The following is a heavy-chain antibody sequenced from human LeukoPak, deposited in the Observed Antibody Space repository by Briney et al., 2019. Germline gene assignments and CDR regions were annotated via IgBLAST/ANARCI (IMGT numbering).Heavy chain of an antibody. CDR2: ISAYNGDT. D-gene: IGHD5-24*01. Sequence: ASVKVSCKASDYTFSNYGINWVRQAPGQGLEWMGWISAYNGDTKYAQILQGRVTLTRDMSTSTDYLELSSLRSEDTAVYYCARDNSVRDEAWWFNPWGQGTLVTVSS. CDR3: ARDNSVRDEAWWFNP. V-gene: IGHV1-18*01. J-gene: IGHJ5*02. CDR1: DYTFSNYG.